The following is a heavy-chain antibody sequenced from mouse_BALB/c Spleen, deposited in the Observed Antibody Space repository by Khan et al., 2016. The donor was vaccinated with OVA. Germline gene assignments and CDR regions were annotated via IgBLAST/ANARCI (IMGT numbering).Heavy chain of an antibody. D-gene: IGHD3-2*02. J-gene: IGHJ2*01. CDR1: GYIFTSYW. CDR2: IYPGTDNT. CDR3: AREEALYPFDH. Sequence: QVQLQQSGAELVRPGASVKLSCKTSGYIFTSYWIHWVKQRSGQGLEWIARIYPGTDNTYYNEKFKDKATLTADKSSSTAYMQLSSLKSEDSDVYFGAREEALYPFDHWGQGTTLTVSS. V-gene: IGHV1S132*01.